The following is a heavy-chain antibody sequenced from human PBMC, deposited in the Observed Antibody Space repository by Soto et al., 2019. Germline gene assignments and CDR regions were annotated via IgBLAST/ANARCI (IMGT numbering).Heavy chain of an antibody. CDR2: IKQDGSEN. V-gene: IGHV3-7*01. CDR3: ARDHINGWKFDY. Sequence: EVQLVESGGGLVQPGGSLRLSCAASGFTCSNYWMSWVLQAPGKGLEWVANIKQDGSENYYVDSVKGRFTTSRDNTKNSFYLQMNSLRAEDTAVYYCARDHINGWKFDYCGRGTLVIVSS. D-gene: IGHD6-19*01. CDR1: GFTCSNYW. J-gene: IGHJ4*02.